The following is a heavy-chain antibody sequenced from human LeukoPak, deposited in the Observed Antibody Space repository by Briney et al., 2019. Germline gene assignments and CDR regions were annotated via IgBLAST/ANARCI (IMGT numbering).Heavy chain of an antibody. CDR1: GGSISSGDFH. V-gene: IGHV4-30-4*08. D-gene: IGHD2-2*01. Sequence: NPSETLSLTCTGSGGSISSGDFHWSWIRQPPGKGVEWIGYIYYSGSTYYNPSLKSRVTISMDTSKNKFSLKLSSVTAADTAVYYCARWPEYCSSTICPRPNWFDPWRQGTLVTVSS. J-gene: IGHJ5*02. CDR3: ARWPEYCSSTICPRPNWFDP. CDR2: IYYSGST.